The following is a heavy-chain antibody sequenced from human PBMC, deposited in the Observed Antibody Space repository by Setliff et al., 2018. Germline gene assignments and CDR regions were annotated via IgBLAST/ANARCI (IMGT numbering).Heavy chain of an antibody. V-gene: IGHV1-18*01. Sequence: ASVKVSCKASGYTFTSYGISWVRQAPGQGLEWMGWISAYNGNTNYAQKFQGRVTMTRNTSISTAYMELSSLRSEDTAVYYCARGETVTTLGYYYYYGMDVWGQGTTVTVS. CDR1: GYTFTSYG. CDR3: ARGETVTTLGYYYYYGMDV. J-gene: IGHJ6*02. CDR2: ISAYNGNT. D-gene: IGHD4-17*01.